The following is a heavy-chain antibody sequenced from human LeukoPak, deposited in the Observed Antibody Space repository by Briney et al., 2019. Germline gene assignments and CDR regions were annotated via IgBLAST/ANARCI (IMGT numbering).Heavy chain of an antibody. CDR2: VYYTGNT. J-gene: IGHJ4*02. CDR3: ARDTGYCGGGTCYHNYFDY. D-gene: IGHD2-15*01. V-gene: IGHV4-61*01. CDR1: GGSISSSSYY. Sequence: SETLSLTCTVSGGSISSSSYYWSWLRQPPGKGLEWIGYVYYTGNTNYNPSLKSRVTISVDTSKNQFSLKLSSVTAADTAVYYCARDTGYCGGGTCYHNYFDYWGQGTLVTVSS.